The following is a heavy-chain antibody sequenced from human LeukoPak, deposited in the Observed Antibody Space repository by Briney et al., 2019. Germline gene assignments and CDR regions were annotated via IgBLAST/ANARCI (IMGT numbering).Heavy chain of an antibody. CDR1: GFTFSSYW. J-gene: IGHJ4*02. Sequence: GGSLRLSCAASGFTFSSYWMNWARQAPGKGLEWVASINHNGNVNYYVDSVKGRFTISRDNAKNSLYLQMNSLRAEDTAVYYCAREGFFYSRGIAVAGKGDYFDYWGQGTLVTVSS. CDR2: INHNGNVN. D-gene: IGHD6-19*01. CDR3: AREGFFYSRGIAVAGKGDYFDY. V-gene: IGHV3-7*01.